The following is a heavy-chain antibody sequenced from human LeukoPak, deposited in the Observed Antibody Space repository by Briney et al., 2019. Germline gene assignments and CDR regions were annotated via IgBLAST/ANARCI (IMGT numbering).Heavy chain of an antibody. D-gene: IGHD4-23*01. CDR3: AREGYGGNSPFDY. Sequence: GGSLRLSCAASGFTFSSYGMHWFRQAPGKGLEWVAVIWYDGSNKYYADSVKGRFTISRDNSKNTLYLQMNSLRAEDTAVYYCAREGYGGNSPFDYWGQGTLVTVSS. CDR1: GFTFSSYG. V-gene: IGHV3-33*01. J-gene: IGHJ4*02. CDR2: IWYDGSNK.